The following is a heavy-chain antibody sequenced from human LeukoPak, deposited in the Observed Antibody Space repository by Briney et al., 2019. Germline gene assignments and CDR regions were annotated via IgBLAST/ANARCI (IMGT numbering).Heavy chain of an antibody. D-gene: IGHD5-12*01. CDR1: GFTFSSYE. J-gene: IGHJ4*02. CDR2: ISSSGTTI. CDR3: ARPGYSGYVD. V-gene: IGHV3-48*03. Sequence: HSGGSLRLSGAASGFTFSSYEMNWVRQAPGKGLEWVSYISSSGTTIYYADSVKGRFTISRDNAKNSLYLQMNSLRAEDTAVYYCARPGYSGYVDWGQGTLVTVSS.